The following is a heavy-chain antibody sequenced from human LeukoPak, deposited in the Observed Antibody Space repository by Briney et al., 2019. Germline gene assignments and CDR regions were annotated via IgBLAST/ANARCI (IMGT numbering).Heavy chain of an antibody. D-gene: IGHD4-23*01. CDR3: ASPAGHYGGNSGFAP. J-gene: IGHJ5*02. V-gene: IGHV4-39*01. Sequence: SETLSLTCTVSGGSISSSSYYWGWIRQPPGKGLEWIGSIYYSGTTYYNPSLRSRVTISVDTSKNQFSLKLSSVTAADTAVYYCASPAGHYGGNSGFAPWGQGTLVTVSS. CDR2: IYYSGTT. CDR1: GGSISSSSYY.